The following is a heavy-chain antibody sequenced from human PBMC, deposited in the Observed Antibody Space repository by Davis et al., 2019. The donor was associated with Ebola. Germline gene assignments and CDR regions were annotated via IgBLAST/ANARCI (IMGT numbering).Heavy chain of an antibody. CDR2: IYPGDSDT. CDR3: ATLRSAVTTDYFDS. V-gene: IGHV5-51*01. J-gene: IGHJ4*02. D-gene: IGHD4-17*01. CDR1: GYSFTSYW. Sequence: GESLKISCKGSGYSFTSYWIGWVRQMPGKGLEWMGIIYPGDSDTRYSPSFQGQVTISADKSISTAFLQWSCLKASDTAIYYCATLRSAVTTDYFDSWGQGTLVIVSS.